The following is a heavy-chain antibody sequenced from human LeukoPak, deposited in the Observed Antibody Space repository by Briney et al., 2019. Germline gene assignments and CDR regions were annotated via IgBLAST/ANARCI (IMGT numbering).Heavy chain of an antibody. CDR1: GFTFSSYE. CDR2: ISSSGSTI. V-gene: IGHV3-48*03. Sequence: GGSLRLSCAASGFTFSSYEMNWVRQAPGKGLEWVSYISSSGSTIYYADSVKGRFTISRDNAKNSLYLQMNSLRAEDTAVYYCARDYNWNDLFDYWGQGTLVTVSS. D-gene: IGHD1-20*01. J-gene: IGHJ4*02. CDR3: ARDYNWNDLFDY.